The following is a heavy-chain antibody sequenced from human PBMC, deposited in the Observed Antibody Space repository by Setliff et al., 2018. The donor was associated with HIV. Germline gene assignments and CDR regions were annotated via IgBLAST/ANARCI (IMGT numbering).Heavy chain of an antibody. J-gene: IGHJ6*02. CDR2: IKQDGSEK. CDR1: GFNFSNYD. D-gene: IGHD3-22*01. Sequence: GGSLRLSCEASGFNFSNYDMHWVRQAPGKGLEWVANIKQDGSEKYYVDSVKGRFTISRDNAKNSLYLQMNSLRAEDTAVYYCARDRSPTYYYDSSGYHTYYYYGMDVWGQGTTVTVSS. CDR3: ARDRSPTYYYDSSGYHTYYYYGMDV. V-gene: IGHV3-7*01.